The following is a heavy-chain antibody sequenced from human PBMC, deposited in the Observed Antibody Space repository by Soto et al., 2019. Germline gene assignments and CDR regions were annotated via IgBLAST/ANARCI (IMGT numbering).Heavy chain of an antibody. Sequence: QVQLQESGPGLVKPSETLSLTCTVSGGSISNYYWTWIRQPPGKGLEWIGYIYYSGSTNYNPSLQGRVPKSVETAQNPFSLKLGPGAAADPAVDFCGKLTLADHGGIFDPWGQGTPVTVSS. D-gene: IGHD4-17*01. CDR3: GKLTLADHGGIFDP. V-gene: IGHV4-59*01. J-gene: IGHJ5*02. CDR2: IYYSGST. CDR1: GGSISNYY.